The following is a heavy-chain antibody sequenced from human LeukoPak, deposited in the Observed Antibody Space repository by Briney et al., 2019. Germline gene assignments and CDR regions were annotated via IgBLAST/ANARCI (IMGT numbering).Heavy chain of an antibody. D-gene: IGHD3-22*01. V-gene: IGHV4-30-4*08. CDR2: IYYSGST. J-gene: IGHJ3*02. CDR1: GGSISSGDYY. Sequence: AQTLSLTCTVSGGSISSGDYYWSWIRQPPGKGLEWIGYIYYSGSTYYNPSLKSRVTISVDTSKNQFSLKLSSVTAADTAVYYCASFNYYDSSGYYYVLEAFDIWGQGTMVTVSS. CDR3: ASFNYYDSSGYYYVLEAFDI.